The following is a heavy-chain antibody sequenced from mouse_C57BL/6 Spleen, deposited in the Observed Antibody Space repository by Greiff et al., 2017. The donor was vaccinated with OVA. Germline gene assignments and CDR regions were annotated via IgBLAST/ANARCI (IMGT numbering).Heavy chain of an antibody. D-gene: IGHD2-5*01. J-gene: IGHJ3*01. V-gene: IGHV1-42*01. CDR2: INPSTGGT. CDR3: ARRGAYYSNPFAY. CDR1: GYSFTGYY. Sequence: VQLKQSGPELVKPGASVKISCKASGYSFTGYYMNWVKQSPEKSLEWIGEINPSTGGTTYNQKFKAKATLTVDKSSSTAYMQLKSLTSEDSAVYYCARRGAYYSNPFAYWGQGTLVTVSA.